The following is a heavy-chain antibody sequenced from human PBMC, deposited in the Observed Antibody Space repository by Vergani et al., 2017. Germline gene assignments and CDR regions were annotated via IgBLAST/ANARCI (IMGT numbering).Heavy chain of an antibody. Sequence: QVQLVQSGSEVRKPGASVKVSCQVSGYSLTELTIHWVRQAPGKGLEWMGGFDPEHGEVTFAHHIQGRVTMTEDRSTDTAYMELSSFRPEDTGLYYCAIVTDCYDSSGYYVDYWGQGTLVTVSS. D-gene: IGHD3-22*01. CDR3: AIVTDCYDSSGYYVDY. J-gene: IGHJ4*02. CDR1: GYSLTELT. V-gene: IGHV1-24*01. CDR2: FDPEHGEV.